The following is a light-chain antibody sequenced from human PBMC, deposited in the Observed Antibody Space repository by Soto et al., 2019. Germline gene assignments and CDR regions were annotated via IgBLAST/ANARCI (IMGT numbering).Light chain of an antibody. V-gene: IGLV1-40*01. CDR3: QSYDSSLSVPWV. CDR1: SSNIGAGYD. CDR2: GNS. Sequence: QSVLTQPPSVSGAPGQRVTISCTGSSSNIGAGYDVHWYQQLPGTAPKLLIYGNSNRPSGVPDRFSGSKSGTSASLAITGLQAEDEADYYCQSYDSSLSVPWVFGEGTKVTVL. J-gene: IGLJ3*02.